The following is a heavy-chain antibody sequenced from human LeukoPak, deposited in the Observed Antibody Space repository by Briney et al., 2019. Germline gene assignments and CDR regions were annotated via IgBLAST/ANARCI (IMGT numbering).Heavy chain of an antibody. V-gene: IGHV1-69*04. Sequence: SVKVSCKASGGTFSSYAISWVRQAPGQGLEWMGRIIPILGIANYAQKFQGRVTITADKSTSTAYMELSSLRSEDTAVYYCARESDIVVVVAATPEGGFDPWGQGTLVTVSS. J-gene: IGHJ5*02. D-gene: IGHD2-15*01. CDR3: ARESDIVVVVAATPEGGFDP. CDR1: GGTFSSYA. CDR2: IIPILGIA.